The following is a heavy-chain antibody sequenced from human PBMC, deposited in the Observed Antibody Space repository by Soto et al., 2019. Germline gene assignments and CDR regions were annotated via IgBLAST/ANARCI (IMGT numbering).Heavy chain of an antibody. J-gene: IGHJ5*02. V-gene: IGHV1-2*02. CDR2: INPNSGVT. CDR1: GYYFTGYY. Sequence: QVQLVQSGAEMKKPGASVQISCKASGYYFTGYYMHRVRQAPGQGLEWMGWINPNSGVTNYAQRFQGRVTIPRDTSISTAYLEVKRLTPDDTAVYYCATNLFSSTSRGSDFDPWGQGTLVIVSS. D-gene: IGHD6-19*01. CDR3: ATNLFSSTSRGSDFDP.